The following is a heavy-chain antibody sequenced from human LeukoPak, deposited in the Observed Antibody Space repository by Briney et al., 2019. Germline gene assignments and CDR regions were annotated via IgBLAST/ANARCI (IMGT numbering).Heavy chain of an antibody. CDR3: ARGGYYGSGREDY. J-gene: IGHJ4*02. CDR1: GGTFSSYA. D-gene: IGHD3-10*01. CDR2: IIPIFGTA. V-gene: IGHV1-69*01. Sequence: GASVKVSCKASGGTFSSYAISWVRQAPGRGLEWMGGIIPIFGTANYAQKFQGRVTITADESTSTAYMELSSLRSDDTAVYYCARGGYYGSGREDYWGQGTLVTVSS.